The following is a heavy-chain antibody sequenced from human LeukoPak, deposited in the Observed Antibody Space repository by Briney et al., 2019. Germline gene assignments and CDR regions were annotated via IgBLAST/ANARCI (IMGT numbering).Heavy chain of an antibody. CDR2: ISSSGSTI. D-gene: IGHD3-10*01. J-gene: IGHJ4*02. V-gene: IGHV3-48*03. CDR1: GFTFSSYE. Sequence: GGSLRLSCAASGFTFSSYEMNWVRQAPGKGLEWVSYISSSGSTIYYADSVKGRFTISRDNAKNSLCLQMNSLRAEDTAVYYCARVPNGWFGESDYWGQGTLVTVSS. CDR3: ARVPNGWFGESDY.